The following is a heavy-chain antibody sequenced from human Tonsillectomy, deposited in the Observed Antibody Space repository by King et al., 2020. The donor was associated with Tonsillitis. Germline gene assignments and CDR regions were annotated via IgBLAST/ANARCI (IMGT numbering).Heavy chain of an antibody. D-gene: IGHD3-22*01. CDR1: GGSISSGNSY. CDR2: IYTSGST. J-gene: IGHJ6*03. CDR3: ARDQYDTSGYPYYFYYYMDV. Sequence: QLQESGPGLVKPSQTLSLTCTVSGGSISSGNSYWHWIRQPAGKGLEWIGRIYTSGSTNYNPSLKSRVTISVDTSKNQFSLKLSSVTAADTAVYYCARDQYDTSGYPYYFYYYMDVWGKGTTVTVSS. V-gene: IGHV4-61*02.